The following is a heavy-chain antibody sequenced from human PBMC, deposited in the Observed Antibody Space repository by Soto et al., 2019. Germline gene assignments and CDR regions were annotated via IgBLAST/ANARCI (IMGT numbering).Heavy chain of an antibody. D-gene: IGHD7-27*01. CDR3: ARDPKLTGDAFDI. CDR1: GFTFSSYS. Sequence: GGSLRLSCAASGFTFSSYSMNWVRQAPGKGLEWVSSISSSSSYIYYADSVKGRFTISRDNAKNSLYLQMNSLRAEDTAVYCCARDPKLTGDAFDIWGQGTMVTVSS. J-gene: IGHJ3*02. CDR2: ISSSSSYI. V-gene: IGHV3-21*01.